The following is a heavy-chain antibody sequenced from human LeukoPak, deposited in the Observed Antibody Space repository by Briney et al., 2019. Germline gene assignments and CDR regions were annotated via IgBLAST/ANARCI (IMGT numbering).Heavy chain of an antibody. CDR1: GYTFTGYY. CDR3: ARSKKGRDGYLWGY. J-gene: IGHJ4*02. Sequence: ASVKVSCKASGYTFTGYYMHWVRQAPGQGLEWMGWINPNSGGTNYAQKFQGRVTMTRDKSISTAYMELSRLRCDDTAVYYCARSKKGRDGYLWGYWGQGTLVTVSS. V-gene: IGHV1-2*02. D-gene: IGHD5-24*01. CDR2: INPNSGGT.